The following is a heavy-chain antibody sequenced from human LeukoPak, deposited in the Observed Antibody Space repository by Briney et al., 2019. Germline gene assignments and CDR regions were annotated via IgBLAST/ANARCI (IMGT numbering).Heavy chain of an antibody. CDR1: GFTFSVYS. Sequence: GGSLRLSCAASGFTFSVYSMNWVRQPPGMGLEWVSYITSSSATIQYADSVKGRFTISRDNAKNPLSLQMNSLRDEDTAVYYCARSVGGHFDYWGQGMLVTVSS. D-gene: IGHD3-16*01. CDR3: ARSVGGHFDY. J-gene: IGHJ4*02. V-gene: IGHV3-48*02. CDR2: ITSSSATI.